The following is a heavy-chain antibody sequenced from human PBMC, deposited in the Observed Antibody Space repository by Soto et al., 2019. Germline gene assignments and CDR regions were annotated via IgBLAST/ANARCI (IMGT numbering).Heavy chain of an antibody. Sequence: QPGGSLRLSCAASGFTFTTYSMNWVRQAPGKGLEWVSYINSTGTIKYYAGSVKGRFTISRDNAKNSLYLQMNSLRAEDTAVYYCARMSSSISPGCWGQGTLVTVSS. J-gene: IGHJ4*02. CDR2: INSTGTIK. CDR1: GFTFTTYS. CDR3: ARMSSSISPGC. D-gene: IGHD2-2*01. V-gene: IGHV3-48*01.